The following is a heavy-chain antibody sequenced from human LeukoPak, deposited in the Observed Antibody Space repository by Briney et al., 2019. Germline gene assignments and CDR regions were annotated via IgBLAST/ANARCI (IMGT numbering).Heavy chain of an antibody. D-gene: IGHD4-11*01. Sequence: PGGSLRLSCVASGFTFSNHAMSWVRQAPGKGLEWVPVISGSGTSTYYADSVKGRCSISRGNSKNAVSLQVNRLRGEDTAVYYCVRSNGNYLYWYFDLWGRGTRVTVSS. CDR2: ISGSGTST. CDR1: GFTFSNHA. CDR3: VRSNGNYLYWYFDL. J-gene: IGHJ2*01. V-gene: IGHV3-23*01.